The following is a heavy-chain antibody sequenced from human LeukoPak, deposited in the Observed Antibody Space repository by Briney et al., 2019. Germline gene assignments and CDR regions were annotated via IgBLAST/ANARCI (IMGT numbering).Heavy chain of an antibody. J-gene: IGHJ5*02. D-gene: IGHD6-19*01. CDR3: ARALPIAVAGTTYSRGRFDP. CDR2: INPNSGDT. CDR1: GYTFSDYY. V-gene: IGHV1-2*02. Sequence: ASVKVSCKTSGYTFSDYYIHWIRQAPGQGLEWVGWINPNSGDTDYAQKFQGRVTVTRDTSISTAYMELSSLRSEDTAVYYCARALPIAVAGTTYSRGRFDPWGQGTLVTVSS.